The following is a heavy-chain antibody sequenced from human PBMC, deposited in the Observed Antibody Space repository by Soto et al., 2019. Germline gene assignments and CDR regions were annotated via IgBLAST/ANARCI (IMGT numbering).Heavy chain of an antibody. Sequence: QMVLVESGGGVVQPGRSLRLSCGVSGFVFNTYNMHWVRQAPGKGLEWVAGISLDGSTTFYADSVKGRFTISRDNSKNTLYVQMDSLRTEDTAVYYCARALPYCSGGVCHIYGMDVWGQGTTVTVSS. CDR1: GFVFNTYN. J-gene: IGHJ6*02. CDR2: ISLDGSTT. CDR3: ARALPYCSGGVCHIYGMDV. D-gene: IGHD2-8*02. V-gene: IGHV3-30-3*01.